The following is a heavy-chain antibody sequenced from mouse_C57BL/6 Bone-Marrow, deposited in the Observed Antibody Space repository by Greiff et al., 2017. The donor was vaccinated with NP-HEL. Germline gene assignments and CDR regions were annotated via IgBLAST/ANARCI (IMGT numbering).Heavy chain of an antibody. CDR1: GYSFTGYY. V-gene: IGHV1-42*01. Sequence: VPLQQSGPELVKPGASVKISCKASGYSFTGYYMNWVKQSPEKSLAWIGEINPSTGGTTYNQKFKAKATLTVDKSSSTAYMQLKSLTSEDSAVYYCARSTFITTVVDHWYFDVWGTGTTVTVSS. D-gene: IGHD1-1*01. CDR3: ARSTFITTVVDHWYFDV. J-gene: IGHJ1*03. CDR2: INPSTGGT.